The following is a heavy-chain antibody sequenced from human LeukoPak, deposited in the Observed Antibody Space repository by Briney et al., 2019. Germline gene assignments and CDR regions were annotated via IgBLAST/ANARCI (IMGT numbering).Heavy chain of an antibody. CDR1: GGSIDRGGFY. J-gene: IGHJ4*02. CDR2: ISYSGST. Sequence: SQTLSLTCSVSGGSIDRGGFYWTWIRQPPGKGLEWIGYISYSGSTHYNPYLKSRVTISSDTSKTQFSLQLNSVTVADTAVYYCAKDKVFNSGSFDSWGQGILVTVSS. CDR3: AKDKVFNSGSFDS. V-gene: IGHV4-30-4*01. D-gene: IGHD3-10*01.